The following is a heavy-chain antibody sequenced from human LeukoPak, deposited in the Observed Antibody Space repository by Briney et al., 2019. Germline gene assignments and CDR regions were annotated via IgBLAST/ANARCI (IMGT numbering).Heavy chain of an antibody. CDR3: ARKLGVTYSAFDI. CDR2: IYPGDSDT. D-gene: IGHD1-26*01. J-gene: IGHJ3*02. V-gene: IGHV5-51*01. Sequence: GESLKISCKGSGYSFTSYWIGWVRQMPGKGLEWMGIIYPGDSDTRYSPSLQGQVTISADKSISTAYLQWSSLKASDTAMYYCARKLGVTYSAFDIWGQGTMVTVSS. CDR1: GYSFTSYW.